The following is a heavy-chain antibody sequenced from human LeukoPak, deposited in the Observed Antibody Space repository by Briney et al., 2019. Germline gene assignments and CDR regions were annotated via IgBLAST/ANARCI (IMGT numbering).Heavy chain of an antibody. J-gene: IGHJ4*02. CDR1: GGSISSYY. CDR2: IYYSGST. V-gene: IGHV4-59*01. CDR3: ARVSSSYSSSRHFDY. D-gene: IGHD6-6*01. Sequence: SETLSLTCTVSGGSISSYYWSWIRQPPGKGLEWIGYIYYSGSTNYNPSLKSRVTISVDTSKNQFSLKLSSVTAANTAVYYCARVSSSYSSSRHFDYWGQGTLVTVSS.